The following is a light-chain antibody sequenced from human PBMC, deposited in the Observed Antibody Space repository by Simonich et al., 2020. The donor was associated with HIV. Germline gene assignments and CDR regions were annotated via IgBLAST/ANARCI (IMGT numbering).Light chain of an antibody. CDR2: QNN. Sequence: SYELTQSPSLSVSPGQTASITCSGDKLGNKYASWYQQKPGQSPVLVMYQNNKRPSGIPERFSGSNSGNTASLTISGTQAMDEADYYCQAWDGNNVVFGGGTKLTVL. CDR3: QAWDGNNVV. CDR1: KLGNKY. V-gene: IGLV3-1*01. J-gene: IGLJ2*01.